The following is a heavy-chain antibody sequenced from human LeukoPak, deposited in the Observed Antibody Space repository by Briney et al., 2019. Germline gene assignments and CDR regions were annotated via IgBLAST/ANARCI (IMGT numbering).Heavy chain of an antibody. J-gene: IGHJ4*02. CDR1: GFTFSSYG. CDR3: ARTTITIFGVVEYYLDY. V-gene: IGHV3-33*01. CDR2: IWYDGSNK. Sequence: GGSLRLSCAASGFTFSSYGMHWVRQAPGKGLEWVAVIWYDGSNKYYADSVKGRFTISRDNSKNTLYLQMNSLRAEDTAVYYCARTTITIFGVVEYYLDYWGQGTLVTVSS. D-gene: IGHD3-3*01.